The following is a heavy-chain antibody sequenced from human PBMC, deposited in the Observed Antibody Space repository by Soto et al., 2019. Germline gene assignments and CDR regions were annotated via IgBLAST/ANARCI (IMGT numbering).Heavy chain of an antibody. J-gene: IGHJ4*02. CDR2: IIPMFGKA. CDR1: GGTFSKYS. V-gene: IGHV1-69*01. D-gene: IGHD3-22*01. CDR3: ARQFDYDISGYYYAY. Sequence: QVQLVQSGAEVKKPGSSVKVSCKASGGTFSKYSISCVRQAPGQGLEWMGGIIPMFGKANYARKFEGRVTITADESTSTTYMELSSLRSEDTALYYCARQFDYDISGYYYAYWGQGTLVTVSS.